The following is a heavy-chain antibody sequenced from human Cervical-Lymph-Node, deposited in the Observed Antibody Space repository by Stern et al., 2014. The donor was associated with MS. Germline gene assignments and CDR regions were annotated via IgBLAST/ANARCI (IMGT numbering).Heavy chain of an antibody. Sequence: QLQLQESGPGLVKPSETLSLTCEVSGDFVTNTNYWSWGRQSPGEGQEWIGVIPYTGGTNYNPSLKRRITMSLDQSKKQFALKLASVTATDTAVYFCARRGGQRLIHFDSWGQGTLVTVSS. CDR2: IPYTGGT. CDR3: ARRGGQRLIHFDS. D-gene: IGHD6-25*01. V-gene: IGHV4-4*02. CDR1: GDFVTNTNY. J-gene: IGHJ4*02.